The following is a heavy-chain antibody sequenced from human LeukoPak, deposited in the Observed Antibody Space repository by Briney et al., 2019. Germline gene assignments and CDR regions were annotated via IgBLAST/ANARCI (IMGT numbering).Heavy chain of an antibody. CDR3: AKGIDSTGYYPFDY. CDR1: GFIFSNYA. Sequence: GGSLRLSCAASGFIFSNYAMSWVRQAPGKGLEWVSAITGSGDSIYYADSVKGRFTISRDNSKNTLSLQMNTLRAEDTAIYYCAKGIDSTGYYPFDYWGQGTLVTVSS. D-gene: IGHD3-22*01. J-gene: IGHJ4*02. V-gene: IGHV3-23*01. CDR2: ITGSGDSI.